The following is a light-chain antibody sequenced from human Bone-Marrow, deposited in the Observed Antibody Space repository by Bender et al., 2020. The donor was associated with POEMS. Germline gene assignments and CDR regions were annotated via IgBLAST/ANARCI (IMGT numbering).Light chain of an antibody. CDR2: EVT. Sequence: QSALTQPPSVSGTPGQTITISCTGTSSDVGSYNLVSWYQQHPGKAPKIMIYEVTKRPSGVSNRFSGSKSGTSASLAITGLQSDDEAIYFCVAWDASLNGWVFGGGTKLTVL. CDR3: VAWDASLNGWV. CDR1: SSDVGSYNL. J-gene: IGLJ3*02. V-gene: IGLV2-14*02.